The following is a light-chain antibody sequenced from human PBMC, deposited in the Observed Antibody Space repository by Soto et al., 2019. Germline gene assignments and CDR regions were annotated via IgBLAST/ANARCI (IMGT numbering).Light chain of an antibody. CDR2: GAS. CDR3: HQCGNSWWT. Sequence: EIVLTQSPGTLSLSPGERATLSCRASQTVSSTYLVWYQQKPGQAPRLLIDGASSRAPGVSDRFSGSGSGKDFTLNISRLEPEDFAVYYCHQCGNSWWTF. V-gene: IGKV3-20*01. CDR1: QTVSSTY. J-gene: IGKJ1*01.